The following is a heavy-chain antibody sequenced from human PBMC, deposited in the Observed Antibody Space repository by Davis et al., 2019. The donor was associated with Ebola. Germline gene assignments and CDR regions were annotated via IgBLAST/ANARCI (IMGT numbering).Heavy chain of an antibody. D-gene: IGHD2-2*01. CDR3: ARHLGAEYQLLFDYGMDV. Sequence: MPSETLSLTCTVSGGSISTSNYYWDWIRQSPGAGLEWIGSISYSGRSGLIYYNPSFQSRVTISVDTPKNQFSLKLSSVPAADTAVYYCARHLGAEYQLLFDYGMDVWGQGTTVTVSS. CDR1: GGSISTSNYY. V-gene: IGHV4-39*01. J-gene: IGHJ6*02. CDR2: ISYSGRSGLI.